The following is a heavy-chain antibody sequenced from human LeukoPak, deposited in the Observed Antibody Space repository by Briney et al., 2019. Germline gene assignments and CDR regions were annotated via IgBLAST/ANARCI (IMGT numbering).Heavy chain of an antibody. CDR3: ARRYCSSASCFGGDAFGI. Sequence: GESLKISCKGSGYSFTSYWIGWVRQMPGKGLEWMVIIYPGDSDTIYSPSFQGQVTISADKSISTAYLQWSSLKASDTAMYYCARRYCSSASCFGGDAFGIWGQGTMVTVSS. CDR1: GYSFTSYW. V-gene: IGHV5-51*01. J-gene: IGHJ3*02. D-gene: IGHD2-2*01. CDR2: IYPGDSDT.